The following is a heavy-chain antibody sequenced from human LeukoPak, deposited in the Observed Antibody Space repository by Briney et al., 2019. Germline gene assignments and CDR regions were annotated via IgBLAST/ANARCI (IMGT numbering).Heavy chain of an antibody. CDR3: VRGIVVVAQLGYYFYYMDV. V-gene: IGHV4-34*01. J-gene: IGHJ6*03. CDR2: INHSGST. D-gene: IGHD2-15*01. CDR1: GGSFGGYY. Sequence: SETLSLTCAVYGGSFGGYYWSWIRQPPGKGLEWIGEINHSGSTNYNPSLKSRVTISVDPSKNQFSLKLSSVTAADTAVYYCVRGIVVVAQLGYYFYYMDVWGKGTTVTISS.